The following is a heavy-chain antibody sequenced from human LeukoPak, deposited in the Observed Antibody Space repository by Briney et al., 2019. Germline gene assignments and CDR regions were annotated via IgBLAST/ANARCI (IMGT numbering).Heavy chain of an antibody. CDR2: IYYSGST. Sequence: SETLSLTCTVSGGSISSHYWSWIRQPPGMGLEWIGYIYYSGSTNYNPSLKSRVTISVDTSKNQFSLKLSSVTAADTAVYYCARESGCSSTSCYRWNWFDPWGQGTLVTVSS. CDR3: ARESGCSSTSCYRWNWFDP. V-gene: IGHV4-59*11. CDR1: GGSISSHY. J-gene: IGHJ5*02. D-gene: IGHD2-2*01.